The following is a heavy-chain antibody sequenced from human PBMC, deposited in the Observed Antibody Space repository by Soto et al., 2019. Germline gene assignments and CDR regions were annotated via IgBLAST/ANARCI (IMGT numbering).Heavy chain of an antibody. CDR3: ARWGTTGGLDV. D-gene: IGHD3-16*01. CDR2: TSYDGSNN. Sequence: QVQLVESGGGVVQPGTSLRLSCVGSGFTFRSYVIHWVRQAPGKGLEWVALTSYDGSNNFYGDSVKGRFTISRHNSRNTVELQMDSLRFEDTALEYCARWGTTGGLDVWGQGTLVSVSS. J-gene: IGHJ4*02. V-gene: IGHV3-33*05. CDR1: GFTFRSYV.